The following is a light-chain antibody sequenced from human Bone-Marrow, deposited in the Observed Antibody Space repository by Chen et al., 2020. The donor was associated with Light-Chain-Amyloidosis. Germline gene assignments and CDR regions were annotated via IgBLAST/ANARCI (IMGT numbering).Light chain of an antibody. CDR1: TSNIGSNT. V-gene: IGLV1-44*01. CDR3: AAWDDSLDVLYV. CDR2: SNN. J-gene: IGLJ1*01. Sequence: QTALTQPPSSSGTPGRRVTLSCSGSTSNIGSNTVNWYQHLPGTAPKLLIHSNNQRPSGVPARFSGSKSGTSASLAISGLQSADEAIYYCAAWDDSLDVLYVFGTGTKVTVL.